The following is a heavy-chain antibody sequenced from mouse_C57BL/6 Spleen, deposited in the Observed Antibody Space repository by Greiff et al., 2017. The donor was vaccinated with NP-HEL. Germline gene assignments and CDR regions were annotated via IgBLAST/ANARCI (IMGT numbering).Heavy chain of an antibody. Sequence: EVKLVESGGGLVKPGGSLKLSCAASGFTFSSYTMSWVRQTPEKRLEWVATISGGGGNTYYPASVKGRFTLSSDNAKNTLYLQMSSLRSEETALYYCAVILRYAMDYWGQGTSVTVSS. J-gene: IGHJ4*01. V-gene: IGHV5-9*01. D-gene: IGHD1-1*01. CDR3: AVILRYAMDY. CDR1: GFTFSSYT. CDR2: ISGGGGNT.